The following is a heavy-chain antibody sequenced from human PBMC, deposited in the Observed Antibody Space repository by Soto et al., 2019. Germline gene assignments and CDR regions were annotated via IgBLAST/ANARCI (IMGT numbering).Heavy chain of an antibody. J-gene: IGHJ3*02. V-gene: IGHV5-51*03. CDR3: ARPLSPGGGYDALDI. D-gene: IGHD2-15*01. Sequence: EVQLVQSGAEVKKPGESLKISCKGSGYSFTSYWIGWVRQMPGKGLECMGIIYPGDSDTRYSPSFQGQVTISADKSISTAYLQWSSLKASDTAMDYCARPLSPGGGYDALDIWGQGTMVTVSS. CDR2: IYPGDSDT. CDR1: GYSFTSYW.